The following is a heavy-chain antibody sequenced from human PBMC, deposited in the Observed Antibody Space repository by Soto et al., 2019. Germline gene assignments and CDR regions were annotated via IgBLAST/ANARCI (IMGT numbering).Heavy chain of an antibody. CDR1: GGSISSNF. CDR3: ATYWGAGNDAKGFHI. Sequence: QVQLQESGLGLVKPSETLSLTCTVSGGSISSNFWSWIRQYPGKGLEWIGYISHSGSTYYNPSLKSRLIISIDTSRSHFSLRLSSVTAADTAVYYCATYWGAGNDAKGFHIWGQGTAVTVSS. D-gene: IGHD6-13*01. J-gene: IGHJ3*02. CDR2: ISHSGST. V-gene: IGHV4-59*06.